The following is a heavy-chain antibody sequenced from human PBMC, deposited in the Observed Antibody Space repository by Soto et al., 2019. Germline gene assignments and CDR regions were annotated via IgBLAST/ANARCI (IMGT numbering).Heavy chain of an antibody. D-gene: IGHD4-17*01. J-gene: IGHJ4*02. V-gene: IGHV3-23*01. Sequence: EMQLLESGGGLVKPGGSLRLSCAASGFTFSSYVMTWVRQAPGKGMEWVSGISGRGGSKYYADSVKGRFIISRDNSKKTLYLEMNSLRAEDTAVYYCARAGGTTVTGLWHFDSWGQGTLVTVSS. CDR2: ISGRGGSK. CDR1: GFTFSSYV. CDR3: ARAGGTTVTGLWHFDS.